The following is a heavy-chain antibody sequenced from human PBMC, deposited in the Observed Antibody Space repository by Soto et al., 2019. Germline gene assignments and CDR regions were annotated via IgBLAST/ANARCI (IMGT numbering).Heavy chain of an antibody. CDR1: GYTFTSYG. CDR3: ARLPNIHLFWRGYYTPPDHALVH. J-gene: IGHJ4*02. D-gene: IGHD3-3*01. CDR2: ISAYNGNT. V-gene: IGHV1-18*01. Sequence: GASVKVSCKASGYTFTSYGISWVRQAPGQGLEWMGWISAYNGNTNYAQKLQGRVTMTTDTSKSTAYMELRSLRSEDTAVYYCARLPNIHLFWRGYYTPPDHALVHWGQGTLVTVSS.